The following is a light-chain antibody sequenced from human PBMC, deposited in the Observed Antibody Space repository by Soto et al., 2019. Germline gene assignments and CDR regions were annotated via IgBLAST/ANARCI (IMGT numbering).Light chain of an antibody. CDR1: QSVRSTY. CDR3: QQYGTSPGT. V-gene: IGKV3-20*01. CDR2: GAS. Sequence: EIVLTQSPGTLSLSPGERATLSCRASQSVRSTYLAWYQQKPGQAPRLLIYGASSRATGIPDRFSGSGSGTDFTLTITRLETEAFAVFYCQQYGTSPGTFGQGTKLEIK. J-gene: IGKJ2*01.